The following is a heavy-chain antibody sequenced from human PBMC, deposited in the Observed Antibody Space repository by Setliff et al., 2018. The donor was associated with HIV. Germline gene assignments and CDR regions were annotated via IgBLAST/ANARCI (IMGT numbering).Heavy chain of an antibody. J-gene: IGHJ4*02. V-gene: IGHV3-30*03. CDR1: GFTFSSYG. CDR2: ISYDGSNK. Sequence: GGSLRLSCAASGFTFSSYGMHWVRQAPGKGLEWVAVISYDGSNKYYADSVKGRFTISRDNSKNTLYLQMNSLRAEDTAVYYCARQAHPRGYYGSAGLFDYWGQGTPVTVSS. D-gene: IGHD3-22*01. CDR3: ARQAHPRGYYGSAGLFDY.